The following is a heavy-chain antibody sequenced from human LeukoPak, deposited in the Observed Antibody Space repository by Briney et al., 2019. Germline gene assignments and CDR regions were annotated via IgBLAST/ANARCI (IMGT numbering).Heavy chain of an antibody. CDR2: ISYDGSNK. V-gene: IGHV3-30*03. D-gene: IGHD1-26*01. CDR1: GFTFSSYG. J-gene: IGHJ4*02. Sequence: PGRSLRLSCAASGFTFSSYGMNWVRQAPGKGLEWVAVISYDGSNKYYADSVKGRFTISRDNPKNTLYLQMNSLRAEDTAVYYCARDRGGGELEGYFDYWGQGTLVTVSS. CDR3: ARDRGGGELEGYFDY.